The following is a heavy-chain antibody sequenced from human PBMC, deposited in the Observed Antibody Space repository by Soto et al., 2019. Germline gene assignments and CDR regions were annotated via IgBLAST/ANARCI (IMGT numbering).Heavy chain of an antibody. CDR1: GGSISSSSYY. CDR3: ARHHFGAARRYYYGMDV. D-gene: IGHD6-6*01. J-gene: IGHJ6*02. Sequence: SETLSLTCTVSGGSISSSSYYWGWIRQPPGKGLEWIGSIYYSGSTYYNPSLKSRVTISVDTSKNQFSLKLSSVTAADTAVYYCARHHFGAARRYYYGMDVWGQGTTVTVSS. CDR2: IYYSGST. V-gene: IGHV4-39*01.